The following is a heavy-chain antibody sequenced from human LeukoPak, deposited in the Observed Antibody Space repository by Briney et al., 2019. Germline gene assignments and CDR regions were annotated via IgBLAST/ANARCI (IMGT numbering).Heavy chain of an antibody. D-gene: IGHD4-23*01. CDR2: IYSGGSI. Sequence: GGSLRLSCAASGFTVSSNYMNWVRQAPGKGLEWVSVIYSGGSIYYADSVKGRFTISRDNSKNTLYLQMNSLRAEDTAVYYCARVRWPKWYFDYWGQGTLVTVSS. J-gene: IGHJ4*02. CDR3: ARVRWPKWYFDY. V-gene: IGHV3-53*01. CDR1: GFTVSSNY.